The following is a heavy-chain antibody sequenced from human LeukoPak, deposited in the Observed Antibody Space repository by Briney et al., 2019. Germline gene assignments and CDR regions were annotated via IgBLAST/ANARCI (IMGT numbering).Heavy chain of an antibody. V-gene: IGHV4-39*07. CDR2: IYDSGST. Sequence: SETLSLTCTVSGGSISSSSYYYWGWIRQPPGKGLEWIGSIYDSGSTYYNPSLRSRVRISEDTFKNQFSLKLTSVTAADTAMYYCVRGLGGDNVDFWGQGTLVTVSS. CDR1: GGSISSSSYYY. CDR3: VRGLGGDNVDF. J-gene: IGHJ4*02. D-gene: IGHD4-17*01.